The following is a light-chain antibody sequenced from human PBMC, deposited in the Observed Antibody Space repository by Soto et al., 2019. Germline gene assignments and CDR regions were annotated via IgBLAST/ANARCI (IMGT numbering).Light chain of an antibody. Sequence: DIQMTQSPSSLSASVGDTVTMTCRASQSIALSVNWYQQKPGKAPKLLIYVAFTLESGVPSRFSGSGSGTDFTLTISSPQPEDFATYCCQQSYSTPITFGQGTRLEIK. CDR1: QSIALS. V-gene: IGKV1-39*01. J-gene: IGKJ5*01. CDR3: QQSYSTPIT. CDR2: VAF.